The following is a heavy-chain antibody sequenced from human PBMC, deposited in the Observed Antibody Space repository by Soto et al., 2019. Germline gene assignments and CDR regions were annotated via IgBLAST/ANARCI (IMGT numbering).Heavy chain of an antibody. CDR1: GGSISSDHYY. J-gene: IGHJ4*02. CDR2: IYFSGGT. CDR3: AGGYPPFDF. D-gene: IGHD3-22*01. Sequence: QLQLHESGPGLVKPSETLSLTCTVSGGSISSDHYYWAWVRQTPGKGLEWIATIYFSGGTYYNPSLKSRVTISVDTSKIQFSLKLTSVTAAETAVYYCAGGYPPFDFWGQGALVTVSS. V-gene: IGHV4-39*01.